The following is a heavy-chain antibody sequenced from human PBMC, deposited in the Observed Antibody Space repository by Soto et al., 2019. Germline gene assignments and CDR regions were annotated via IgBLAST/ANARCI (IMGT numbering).Heavy chain of an antibody. V-gene: IGHV1-69*01. CDR1: GGTFSSYA. Sequence: QVQLVQSGAEVKKPGSSVKVSCKASGGTFSSYAISWVRQAPGQGLEWMGGIIPIFGTANYAQKFQGRVTITADESTSTAYMELSSLRSEDTAAYYCARRDTAMVPQAGVGKYYYGMDVWGQGTTVTVSS. CDR3: ARRDTAMVPQAGVGKYYYGMDV. CDR2: IIPIFGTA. D-gene: IGHD5-18*01. J-gene: IGHJ6*02.